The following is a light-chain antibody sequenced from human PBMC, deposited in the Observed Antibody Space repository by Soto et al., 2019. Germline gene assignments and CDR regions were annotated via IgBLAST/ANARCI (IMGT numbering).Light chain of an antibody. V-gene: IGKV1-16*01. CDR2: DAT. CDR3: QQYERYNPS. CDR1: QNINSY. J-gene: IGKJ4*01. Sequence: DIQMTQSPSSLSASVGDRVTIICRASQNINSYLAWFQQKPGKAPKSLIYDATSLQSGVPSRFSCSGSGTDFSLTISSLQPEDAATYYCQQYERYNPSFGGGTKLEI.